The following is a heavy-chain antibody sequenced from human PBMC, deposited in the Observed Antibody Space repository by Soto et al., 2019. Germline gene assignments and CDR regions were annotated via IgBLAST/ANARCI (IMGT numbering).Heavy chain of an antibody. CDR1: GFSISSDA. CDR2: ISGSGANP. D-gene: IGHD2-21*02. Sequence: GGSLRLSCAASGFSISSDAMSWVRQAPGKGLEWVSGISGSGANPNYADSVKGRFAISIDNSKNTLYLQMSSLRAEDTAVYYCAKRQSGNFGPFDSWGQGTLVTVSS. V-gene: IGHV3-23*01. J-gene: IGHJ4*02. CDR3: AKRQSGNFGPFDS.